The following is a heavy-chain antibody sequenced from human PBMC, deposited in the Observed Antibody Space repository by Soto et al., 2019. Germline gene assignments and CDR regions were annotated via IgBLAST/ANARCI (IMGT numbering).Heavy chain of an antibody. V-gene: IGHV1-18*01. J-gene: IGHJ5*02. CDR3: ARAPKGDYIWGSSLHWFDP. CDR1: GYTFTSYG. CDR2: ISAYNGNT. Sequence: QVQLVQSGAEVKKPGASVKVSCKASGYTFTSYGISWVRQAPGQGLEWMGWISAYNGNTNYAQKLQGRVNMPTDTSTSTAYRELRSLRCDDTAVYYCARAPKGDYIWGSSLHWFDPWGQGTLVTVSS. D-gene: IGHD3-16*01.